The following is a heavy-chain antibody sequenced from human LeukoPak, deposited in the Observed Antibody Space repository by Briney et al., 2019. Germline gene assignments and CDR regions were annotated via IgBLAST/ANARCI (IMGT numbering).Heavy chain of an antibody. CDR2: ISFDGRTV. CDR3: ARDSGDYAPNYFFDS. V-gene: IGHV3-30*04. J-gene: IGHJ5*01. CDR1: GFKFSTYA. D-gene: IGHD4-17*01. Sequence: PGGSLRLSCAASGFKFSTYAMYWVRQAPGKGLEWVAVISFDGRTVYYADSVKGRFTISRDNFKNTLYLRMNTLRTEDTAVFYCARDSGDYAPNYFFDSWGQGTLVTVSS.